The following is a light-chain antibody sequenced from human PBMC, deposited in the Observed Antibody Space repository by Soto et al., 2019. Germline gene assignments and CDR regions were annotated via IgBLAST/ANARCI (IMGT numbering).Light chain of an antibody. V-gene: IGLV2-8*01. CDR3: TLSAGGDNVI. J-gene: IGLJ2*01. Sequence: QSALTQPPSASGSSGQSVAISCTGTSSDLGTYNWVSWYLQHPGKAPQLLIYDVSTRPSGVSNRFSGSKSGNTASLTISGLQAEDEADYFCTLSAGGDNVIFGGGTKLTVL. CDR1: SSDLGTYNW. CDR2: DVS.